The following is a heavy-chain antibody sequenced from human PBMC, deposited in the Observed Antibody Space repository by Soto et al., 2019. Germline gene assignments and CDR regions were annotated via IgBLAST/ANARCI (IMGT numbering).Heavy chain of an antibody. D-gene: IGHD1-7*01. CDR2: ISPGGST. CDR3: ARGRGGLHRTAELHS. J-gene: IGHJ4*02. Sequence: QVQLQQWGAGLLKPSETLSLRCAAYGGSFSGYSSTWIRQPPGKGLEWIGEISPGGSTNYNPSLQSRVTMSVDTSKNQFSLSLSSVTAADTAVYYCARGRGGLHRTAELHSWGQGTLVTVSS. V-gene: IGHV4-34*01. CDR1: GGSFSGYS.